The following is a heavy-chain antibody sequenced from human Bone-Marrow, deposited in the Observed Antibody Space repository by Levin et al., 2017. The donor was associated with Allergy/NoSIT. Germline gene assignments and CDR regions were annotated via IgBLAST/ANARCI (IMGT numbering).Heavy chain of an antibody. CDR2: IAANGIDQ. Sequence: GGSLRLSCAASGFSFSTYAMHWVRQAPGKGLEWAAVIAANGIDQYYADSVKGRFTVSRDNSKNTVFLEMNSLSAEDTAVYYCVKGDWIKVQGDVFETWGQGTLVIVSS. J-gene: IGHJ3*02. CDR3: VKGDWIKVQGDVFET. CDR1: GFSFSTYA. D-gene: IGHD1-1*01. V-gene: IGHV3-30-3*01.